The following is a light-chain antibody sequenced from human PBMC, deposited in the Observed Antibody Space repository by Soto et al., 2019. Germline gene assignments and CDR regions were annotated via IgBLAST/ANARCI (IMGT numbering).Light chain of an antibody. CDR3: QQYNNSPQT. CDR1: QSISIN. J-gene: IGKJ1*01. Sequence: EIVMTQSPATLSVSPGERATLSCRASQSISINLAWYQQKPGQAPRLLIYGASIRATGIPARFSGSGSGTEFTLTISSLQSEDLAVYHCQQYNNSPQTFGQGTKVEIK. CDR2: GAS. V-gene: IGKV3-15*01.